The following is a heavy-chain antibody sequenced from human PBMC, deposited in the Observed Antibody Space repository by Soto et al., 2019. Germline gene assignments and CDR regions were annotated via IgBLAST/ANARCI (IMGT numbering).Heavy chain of an antibody. J-gene: IGHJ5*02. V-gene: IGHV2-5*02. D-gene: IGHD3-22*01. CDR1: GFSLSTSGVG. Sequence: QITLKESGPTLVKPKQTLTLTCTFSGFSLSTSGVGVGWIRQPPGKALEWLALIYWDDDKRYSPSLKSRLTITKDTSKNQVVLTMTNMDPVDTATYYCAHSLIGYYYDSSGSNWFDPWGQGTLVTVSS. CDR2: IYWDDDK. CDR3: AHSLIGYYYDSSGSNWFDP.